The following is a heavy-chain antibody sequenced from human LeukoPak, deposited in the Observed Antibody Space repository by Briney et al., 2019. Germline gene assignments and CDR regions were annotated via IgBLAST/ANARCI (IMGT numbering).Heavy chain of an antibody. CDR1: GFTFSSYG. J-gene: IGHJ4*02. Sequence: GRSLRLSCAASGFTFSSYGMHWVRQAPGKGLEWVAVISYDGSNKYYADSVKGRFTISRDNSKNTLYLQMNSLRAEDTAVYYCAKVSHGGYDYSPYDYWGQGTLVTVSS. CDR2: ISYDGSNK. CDR3: AKVSHGGYDYSPYDY. V-gene: IGHV3-30*18. D-gene: IGHD5-12*01.